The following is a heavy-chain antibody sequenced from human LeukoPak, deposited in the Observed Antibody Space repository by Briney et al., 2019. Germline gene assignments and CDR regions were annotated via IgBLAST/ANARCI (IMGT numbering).Heavy chain of an antibody. D-gene: IGHD3-22*01. CDR1: GYSFTDYY. CDR2: TNPKSGDT. Sequence: ASVKVSCKSSGYSFTDYYVHWVRQAPGEGLESLGWTNPKSGDTGSAQNFQDRVTVTRDTSISTAYMELRSLTSDDTAVYYCARAFQATYFYDSSGPFDFWGQGTLVTVSS. J-gene: IGHJ4*02. CDR3: ARAFQATYFYDSSGPFDF. V-gene: IGHV1-2*02.